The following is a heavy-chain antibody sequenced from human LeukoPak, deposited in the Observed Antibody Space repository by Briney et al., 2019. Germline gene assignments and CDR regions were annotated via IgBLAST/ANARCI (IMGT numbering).Heavy chain of an antibody. CDR3: ATYRQVLSPFES. Sequence: GGSLRLSCAASGFTFSTFAMIWVRQPPGKGLEWVSSIFPSGGEIHYADSVRGRFTIPRDNSKSTLSLQMNSLRAEDTAIYYCATYRQVLSPFESWGQGTLVTVSS. D-gene: IGHD2-8*02. J-gene: IGHJ4*02. V-gene: IGHV3-23*01. CDR2: IFPSGGEI. CDR1: GFTFSTFA.